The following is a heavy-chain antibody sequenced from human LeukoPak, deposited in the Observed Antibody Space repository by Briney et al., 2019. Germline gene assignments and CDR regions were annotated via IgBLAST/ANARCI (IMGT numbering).Heavy chain of an antibody. CDR2: IYYSGST. J-gene: IGHJ4*02. Sequence: SETLSLTRTVSGGSISSYYWSWIRQPPGKGLEWIGYIYYSGSTNYNPSLKSRVTISVDTSKNQFSLKLSSVTAADTAVYYCARRDSSGPYYFDYWGQGTLVTVSS. V-gene: IGHV4-59*08. CDR1: GGSISSYY. D-gene: IGHD6-19*01. CDR3: ARRDSSGPYYFDY.